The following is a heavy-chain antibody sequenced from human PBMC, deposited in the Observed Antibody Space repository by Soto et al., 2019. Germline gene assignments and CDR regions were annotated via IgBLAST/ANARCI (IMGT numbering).Heavy chain of an antibody. CDR2: IYYSGST. CDR1: GGSISSGGYY. J-gene: IGHJ3*02. V-gene: IGHV4-31*03. CDR3: ARAPGFWSGHPDAFDI. D-gene: IGHD3-3*01. Sequence: TSETLSLTCTVSGGSISSGGYYWSWIRQHPGKGLEWIGYIYYSGSTYYSPSLKSRVTISVDTSKNQFSLKLSSVTAADTAVYYCARAPGFWSGHPDAFDIWGQGTMVTVSS.